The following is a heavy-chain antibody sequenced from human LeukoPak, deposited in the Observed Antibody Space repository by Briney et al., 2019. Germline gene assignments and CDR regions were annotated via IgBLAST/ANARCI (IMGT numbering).Heavy chain of an antibody. D-gene: IGHD4-17*01. Sequence: GGSLRLSCSASGFPFSSYAMHWVRQAPGKGLEYVSAISDSGGSTYYADSVKGRFTISRDNSKNTLYLQMGSLRAEDMAVYYCARDSMTTVTTYTFGDYWGQGTLVTVSS. CDR1: GFPFSSYA. CDR3: ARDSMTTVTTYTFGDY. J-gene: IGHJ4*02. V-gene: IGHV3-64*02. CDR2: ISDSGGST.